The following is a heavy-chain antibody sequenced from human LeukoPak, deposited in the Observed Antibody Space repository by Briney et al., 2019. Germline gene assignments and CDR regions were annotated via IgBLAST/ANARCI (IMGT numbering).Heavy chain of an antibody. J-gene: IGHJ3*01. D-gene: IGHD1-26*01. Sequence: GGSLRLSCGVSGFSFNSYSMNWVRQAPGKGLEWVASITGHGTEMFYADSLRGRFTISRDNSKNSLYLQMNSLRVEGTAVYYCAKVQSDIVGAVFFAFDVWGQGTMVSASS. V-gene: IGHV3-21*01. CDR1: GFSFNSYS. CDR3: AKVQSDIVGAVFFAFDV. CDR2: ITGHGTEM.